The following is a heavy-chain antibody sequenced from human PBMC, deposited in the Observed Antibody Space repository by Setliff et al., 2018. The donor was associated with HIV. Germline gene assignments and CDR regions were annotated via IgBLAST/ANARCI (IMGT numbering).Heavy chain of an antibody. Sequence: ETLRLSCAASGFSFSNYAMSWVRQAPGKGLEWVSSVIRGGHNTFYADSVKGRFTISRDNSKDTLYLQMSGLTAEDTAIYYCAKTLVVVASPLDFWGQGTLVTVSS. CDR1: GFSFSNYA. J-gene: IGHJ4*02. D-gene: IGHD2-15*01. V-gene: IGHV3-23*01. CDR2: VIRGGHNT. CDR3: AKTLVVVASPLDF.